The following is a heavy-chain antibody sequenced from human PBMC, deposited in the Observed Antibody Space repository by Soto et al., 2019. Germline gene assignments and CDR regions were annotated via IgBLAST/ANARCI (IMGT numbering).Heavy chain of an antibody. CDR2: ISAHIGNT. CDR3: ARGRYGDY. V-gene: IGHV1-18*01. CDR1: GYGFTTYG. J-gene: IGHJ4*02. Sequence: QVHLVQSGAEVKKPGASVKVSCKGSGYGFTTYGITWVRQAPGQGLEWMAWISAHIGNTDYAQNHRGRFTVTRDTSTSTACMELRSLRTDDTAVYCCARGRYGDYWGQGALVTVSS. D-gene: IGHD1-1*01.